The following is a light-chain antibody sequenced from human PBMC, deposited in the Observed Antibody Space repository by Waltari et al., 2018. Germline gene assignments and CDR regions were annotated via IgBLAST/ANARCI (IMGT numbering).Light chain of an antibody. CDR2: GAS. V-gene: IGKV3-20*01. CDR1: ESVSRA. J-gene: IGKJ1*01. CDR3: QHYVRLPAT. Sequence: IVLTQSPGTLSLSPGERATLSCRASESVSRALAWYQQKPGQAPRLLIYGASTRAPGIADRFSGSGSATDFSLTISGLEPEDFAVYYCQHYVRLPATFGQGTKVEIK.